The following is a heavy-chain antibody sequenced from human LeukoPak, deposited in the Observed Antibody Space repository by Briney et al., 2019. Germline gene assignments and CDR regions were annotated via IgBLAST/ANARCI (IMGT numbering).Heavy chain of an antibody. D-gene: IGHD3-16*01. J-gene: IGHJ6*03. Sequence: PSETLSLTCAVYGGYFSGYYWSWIRQPPGKGLEWIGEINHSGSTNYNPSLKSRVTISVDTSKNQFSLKLRSVTAADTAVYYCARWGTDPWVPGVSYYYMDVWGKGTTVTVSS. CDR3: ARWGTDPWVPGVSYYYMDV. CDR1: GGYFSGYY. V-gene: IGHV4-34*01. CDR2: INHSGST.